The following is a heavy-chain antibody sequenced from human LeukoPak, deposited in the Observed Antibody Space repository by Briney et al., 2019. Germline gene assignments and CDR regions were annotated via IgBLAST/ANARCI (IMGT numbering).Heavy chain of an antibody. CDR1: GFTFSNYW. CDR2: INSDGSST. CDR3: ARVRITMVRGVITYYYAMDV. D-gene: IGHD3-10*01. J-gene: IGHJ6*02. V-gene: IGHV3-74*01. Sequence: GGSLRLSCAASGFTFSNYWMHWVRQAPGKGLVWVSRINSDGSSTIYADSVKGRFTISRDDAKNTLYLQMNSLRAEDTAVYSCARVRITMVRGVITYYYAMDVWGQGTTVTVSS.